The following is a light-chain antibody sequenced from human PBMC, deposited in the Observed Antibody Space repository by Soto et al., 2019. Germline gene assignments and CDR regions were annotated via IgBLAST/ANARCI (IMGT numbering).Light chain of an antibody. V-gene: IGKV3-15*01. Sequence: ERLMTQSAATLSVSPGERATLSCRASQSVGSNLAWFQQKPGQAPRLLIYGASTRATGTPARFSGSGSGTEFTLTISSLQSEDFAIYYCQQYSDWPRTFGQGTKVDIK. CDR3: QQYSDWPRT. CDR1: QSVGSN. CDR2: GAS. J-gene: IGKJ1*01.